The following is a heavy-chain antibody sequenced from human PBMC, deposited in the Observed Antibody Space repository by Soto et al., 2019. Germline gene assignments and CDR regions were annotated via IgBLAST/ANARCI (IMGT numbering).Heavy chain of an antibody. CDR1: GFIFSSYA. CDR2: ISNSGDT. Sequence: EVQLLESGGGLVQPGGSPRLSCAASGFIFSSYAMAWVRKAAGKGLAWVSSISNSGDTYYADSVTGRFTSPRDISKDTRFLQSNSLRAEDTAVFYCARYRGPTGSWYFDIWGRGTLVTVSS. CDR3: ARYRGPTGSWYFDI. J-gene: IGHJ2*01. D-gene: IGHD5-18*01. V-gene: IGHV3-23*01.